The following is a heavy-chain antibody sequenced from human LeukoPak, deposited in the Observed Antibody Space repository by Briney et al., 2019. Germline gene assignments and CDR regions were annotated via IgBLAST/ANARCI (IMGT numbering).Heavy chain of an antibody. CDR3: ARGRDLFDY. CDR1: GFTFSTYS. CDR2: ISSSSSTI. Sequence: PGGSLRLSCAASGFTFSTYSMNWFRQAPGKGLEWVSYISSSSSTIYYADSVKGRFTISGDNAKNSLYLQMNSLRAEDTAVYYCARGRDLFDYWGQGTLVTVSS. J-gene: IGHJ4*02. V-gene: IGHV3-48*04.